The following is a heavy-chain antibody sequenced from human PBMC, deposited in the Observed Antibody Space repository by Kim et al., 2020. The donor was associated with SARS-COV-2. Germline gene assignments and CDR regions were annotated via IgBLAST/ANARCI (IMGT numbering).Heavy chain of an antibody. CDR3: AREDKGSGWPLDY. CDR2: ISYDGSNK. CDR1: GFTFSSYA. D-gene: IGHD6-19*01. J-gene: IGHJ4*02. V-gene: IGHV3-30-3*01. Sequence: GGSLRLSCAASGFTFSSYAMHWVRQAPGKGLEWVTIISYDGSNKYYADSVKGRFTISRDNSKNTLYLQMNSLRAEDTAVYYCAREDKGSGWPLDYWGQGTLVTVSS.